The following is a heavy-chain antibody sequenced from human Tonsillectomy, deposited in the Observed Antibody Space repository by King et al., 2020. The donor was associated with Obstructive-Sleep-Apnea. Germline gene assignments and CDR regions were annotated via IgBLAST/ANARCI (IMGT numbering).Heavy chain of an antibody. D-gene: IGHD2-15*01. CDR3: ARGLGYCSGGSCDEDWFDP. CDR1: GYTFTSYD. CDR2: RNSNSGNT. V-gene: IGHV1-8*01. Sequence: VQLVQSGAEVKKPGASVKVSCKASGYTFTSYDINWVRQATGQGLEWMGVRNSNSGNTGYAQKFQGRVTMTRTTSISTAYMELSSLRSEDTAVYYCARGLGYCSGGSCDEDWFDPWGQGTLVTVSS. J-gene: IGHJ5*02.